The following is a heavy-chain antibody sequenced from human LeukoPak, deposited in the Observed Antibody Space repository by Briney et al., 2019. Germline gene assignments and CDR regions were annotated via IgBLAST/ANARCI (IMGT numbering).Heavy chain of an antibody. CDR2: INPNSGGT. Sequence: ASVKVSCKASGYTFTGYYMHWVRQAPGQGLEWMGRINPNSGGTNYEQKFQGRVTMTRDTSISTAYMELSRLRSDDTAVYYCARDLDPYYYYYMDVWGKGTTVTVSS. CDR3: ARDLDPYYYYYMDV. J-gene: IGHJ6*03. CDR1: GYTFTGYY. V-gene: IGHV1-2*06.